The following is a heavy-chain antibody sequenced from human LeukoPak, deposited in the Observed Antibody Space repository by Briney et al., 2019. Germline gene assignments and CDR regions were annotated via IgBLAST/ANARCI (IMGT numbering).Heavy chain of an antibody. CDR3: ARGGYSGYDAFDY. V-gene: IGHV4-59*01. Sequence: SETLSLTCTVSGGSISIYYWSWIRQPPGKGLEWIGYIYYSGSTNYNPSLKSRVTISVDTSKNQFSLKLSSVTAADTAVYYCARGGYSGYDAFDYWGQGTLVTVSS. D-gene: IGHD5-12*01. J-gene: IGHJ4*02. CDR1: GGSISIYY. CDR2: IYYSGST.